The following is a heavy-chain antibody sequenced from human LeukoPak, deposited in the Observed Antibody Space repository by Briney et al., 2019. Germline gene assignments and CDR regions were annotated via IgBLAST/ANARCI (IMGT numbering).Heavy chain of an antibody. V-gene: IGHV3-66*01. CDR1: GFTVXXXX. CDR2: XXXXXXX. CDR3: TRGGID. J-gene: IGHJ4*02. Sequence: GGSLRLSXAASGFTVXXXXXXXVRQXPGKGLEXXXXXXXXXXXXXXXXXXXXXXXSRDNSKNTLYLQMNSLRAEDVALYYCTRGGIDWGQGILVTVSS.